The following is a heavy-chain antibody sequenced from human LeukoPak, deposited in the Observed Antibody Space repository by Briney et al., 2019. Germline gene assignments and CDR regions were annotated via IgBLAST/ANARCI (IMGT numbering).Heavy chain of an antibody. D-gene: IGHD2-2*01. CDR3: AKDITEGNVVVPGIDY. Sequence: GGSLRLSCEASGFAFDGYAMRWVRQSPEKGLECVSGISRNSGRIGYADSVKGRFTISRDNAKNSLYMQMNSLRAEETALYYCAKDITEGNVVVPGIDYWGQGTLVTVSS. CDR2: ISRNSGRI. J-gene: IGHJ4*02. V-gene: IGHV3-9*01. CDR1: GFAFDGYA.